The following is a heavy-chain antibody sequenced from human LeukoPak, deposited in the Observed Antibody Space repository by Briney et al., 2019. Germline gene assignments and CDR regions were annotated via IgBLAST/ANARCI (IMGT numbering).Heavy chain of an antibody. D-gene: IGHD2/OR15-2a*01. CDR1: GGSVSDDNW. Sequence: PSGTLSLTRAVSGGSVSDDNWWSWVRQPPGRGLEWIGEIYRSGNTNYNPSLQSRVTFSMDKSKNQLSLRLSSVTAADTAIYYCARNGFYSSDYWGQGTLVVVSS. J-gene: IGHJ4*02. CDR3: ARNGFYSSDY. CDR2: IYRSGNT. V-gene: IGHV4-4*02.